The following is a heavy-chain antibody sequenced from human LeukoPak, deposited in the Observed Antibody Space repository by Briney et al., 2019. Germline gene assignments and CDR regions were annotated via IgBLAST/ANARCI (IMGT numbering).Heavy chain of an antibody. CDR3: ARDLDGLRHFDWPARNVDY. CDR1: GYTFTGYY. CDR2: INPNSGGT. D-gene: IGHD3-9*01. J-gene: IGHJ4*02. V-gene: IGHV1-2*02. Sequence: GASVKVSCKASGYTFTGYYMHWVRQAPGQGLEWMGWINPNSGGTNYAQKFQGRVTMTRDTSISTAYMELSRLRSDDTAVYYCARDLDGLRHFDWPARNVDYWGQGTLVTVSS.